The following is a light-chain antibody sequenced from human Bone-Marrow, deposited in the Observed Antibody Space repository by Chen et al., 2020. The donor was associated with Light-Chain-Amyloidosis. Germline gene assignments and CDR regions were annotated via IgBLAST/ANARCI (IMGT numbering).Light chain of an antibody. CDR2: DDS. Sequence: SYVLTQPSSVSVAPGQTATIACGGNNIGSTSVHWYQQTPGPAPLLVVYDDSDRPSGIPGRLSGSNSGNTATLTISRGEAGDEADYYCQVWDRSSDRPVFGGGTKLTVL. V-gene: IGLV3-21*02. CDR3: QVWDRSSDRPV. J-gene: IGLJ3*02. CDR1: NIGSTS.